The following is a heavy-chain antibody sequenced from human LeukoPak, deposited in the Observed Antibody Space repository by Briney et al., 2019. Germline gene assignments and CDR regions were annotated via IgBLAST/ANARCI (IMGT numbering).Heavy chain of an antibody. CDR1: GYSFSNYW. V-gene: IGHV5-51*01. Sequence: PGESLKISCKASGYSFSNYWIGWVRQVPGKGLELMGIIYPGDSDTRYSPSLQGQVTISADKSISTAYLQWSSLKASDTAMYYCALPTKYSSSWYYFDYWGQGTLVTVSS. D-gene: IGHD6-13*01. CDR3: ALPTKYSSSWYYFDY. CDR2: IYPGDSDT. J-gene: IGHJ4*02.